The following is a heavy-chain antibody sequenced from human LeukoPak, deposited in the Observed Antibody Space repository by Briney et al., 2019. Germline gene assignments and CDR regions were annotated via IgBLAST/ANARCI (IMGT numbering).Heavy chain of an antibody. D-gene: IGHD2-8*01. CDR2: ITGDGGTT. V-gene: IGHV3-23*01. CDR1: GFTFNNYA. CDR3: AKRKSCSNGVCYGLGY. J-gene: IGHJ4*02. Sequence: GGSLRLSCEASGFTFNNYAINWVRQGPGKGLEWVSAITGDGGTTFYADSVKGRFTISRDNSKNTVYLQMGSLRVEDTAVYYCAKRKSCSNGVCYGLGYWGQGTLVTVSS.